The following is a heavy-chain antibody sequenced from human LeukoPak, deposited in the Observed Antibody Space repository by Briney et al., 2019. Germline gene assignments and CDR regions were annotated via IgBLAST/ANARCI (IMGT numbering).Heavy chain of an antibody. Sequence: SETLSLTCSVSGGSISGYYWSWIRQPPGKGLEWIAYIYYSGNTNYNPSLESRVTISVDTSRNQFSLKLTSVTAADTAIYYCARATVNYYFDSWGQGTLVTVSS. CDR1: GGSISGYY. J-gene: IGHJ4*02. V-gene: IGHV4-59*01. CDR3: ARATVNYYFDS. CDR2: IYYSGNT. D-gene: IGHD1-7*01.